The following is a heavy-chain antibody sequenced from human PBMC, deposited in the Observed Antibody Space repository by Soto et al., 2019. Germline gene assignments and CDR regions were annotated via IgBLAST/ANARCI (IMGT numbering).Heavy chain of an antibody. D-gene: IGHD3-3*01. Sequence: GGSLRLSCAASGFTFSSYWMSWVRQAPGKGLEWVANIKQDGSEKYYVDSVKGRFTISRDNAKNSLYLQMNSLRAEDTAVYYCARDLDFWSGSIPHYYYYYMDVWGIGTTVTVSS. CDR3: ARDLDFWSGSIPHYYYYYMDV. CDR2: IKQDGSEK. V-gene: IGHV3-7*01. J-gene: IGHJ6*03. CDR1: GFTFSSYW.